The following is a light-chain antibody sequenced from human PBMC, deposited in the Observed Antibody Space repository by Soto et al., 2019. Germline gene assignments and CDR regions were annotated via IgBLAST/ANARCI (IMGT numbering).Light chain of an antibody. Sequence: DIVLTQSPATLSLSPGERATLSCRASQSVSSYLAWYQQKPGQAPRLLIYAASNRATGIPARFSGSGSGTDFTLTISSLGPEDSAVYYCHQRINWPRTFGQGTKLEIK. CDR3: HQRINWPRT. J-gene: IGKJ2*01. CDR1: QSVSSY. CDR2: AAS. V-gene: IGKV3-11*01.